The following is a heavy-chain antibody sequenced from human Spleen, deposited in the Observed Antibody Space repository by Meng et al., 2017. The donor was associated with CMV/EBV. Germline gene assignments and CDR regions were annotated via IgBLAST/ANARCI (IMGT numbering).Heavy chain of an antibody. D-gene: IGHD3-16*01. CDR1: GGSVTSSNW. CDR2: IRHGGST. J-gene: IGHJ4*02. CDR3: SRGGGGYTFDY. V-gene: IGHV4-4*02. Sequence: SGGSVTSSNWWNWVRQPPGEGLGWIGEIRHGGSTNYNPSLKSRVIMLVDESKNHFSLELSSVTAADTAVYYCSRGGGGYTFDYWGQGILVTVSS.